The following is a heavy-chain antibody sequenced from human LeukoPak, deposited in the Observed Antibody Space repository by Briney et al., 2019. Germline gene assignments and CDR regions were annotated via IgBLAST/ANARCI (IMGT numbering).Heavy chain of an antibody. J-gene: IGHJ4*02. Sequence: GGSLRLSCAASGFTFSSYWMSWVRQAPGKGLEWVANIKQNGSEKYYVDSVRGRFTISRDNAQNSLYLQMNSLRAEDTAVYYCAREVGYSGSYWGTYLDYWGQGTLVTVSS. CDR3: AREVGYSGSYWGTYLDY. CDR2: IKQNGSEK. CDR1: GFTFSSYW. V-gene: IGHV3-7*01. D-gene: IGHD1-26*01.